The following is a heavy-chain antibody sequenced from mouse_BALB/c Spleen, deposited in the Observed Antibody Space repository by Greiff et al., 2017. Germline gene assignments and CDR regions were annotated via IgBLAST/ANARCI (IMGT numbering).Heavy chain of an antibody. J-gene: IGHJ1*01. CDR1: EYEFPSYD. CDR3: ARPITTVVATRYFDV. Sequence: EVNLVESGAGLVQPGESLKLSCEASEYEFPSYDMSWVRQTPGKGLELVADINSDGGSTYYPDTMERRFTISRDNTKTTRYLQMSSLRSEDTALYYCARPITTVVATRYFDVWGAGTTVTVSS. D-gene: IGHD1-1*01. CDR2: INSDGGST. V-gene: IGHV5-2*01.